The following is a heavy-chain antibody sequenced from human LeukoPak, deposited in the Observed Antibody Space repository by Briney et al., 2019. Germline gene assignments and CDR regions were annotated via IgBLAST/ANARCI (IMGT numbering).Heavy chain of an antibody. CDR3: ARRIRTGDYGPRNFDY. CDR2: IKPDGSEI. CDR1: GFSFSRYW. J-gene: IGHJ4*02. D-gene: IGHD4-17*01. Sequence: GGSLRLSCEASGFSFSRYWMSWVRQAPVRGLEWVANIKPDGSEIYYVDSVKGRFTISRDNAKNSLYLQMNSLRAEDTAVYYCARRIRTGDYGPRNFDYWGQGTLVTVSS. V-gene: IGHV3-7*01.